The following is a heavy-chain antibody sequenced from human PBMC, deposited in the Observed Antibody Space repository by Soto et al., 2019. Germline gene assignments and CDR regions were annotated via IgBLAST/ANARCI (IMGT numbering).Heavy chain of an antibody. CDR3: ARDHSSGWYDWFDP. CDR2: ISAYNGNT. CDR1: GYTFTSYG. Sequence: ASVKLSCKASGYTFTSYGISWVRQAPGQGLEWMGWISAYNGNTNYAQKLQGRVTMTTDTSTSTAYMELRSLRSDDTAVYYCARDHSSGWYDWFDPWGQGTLLTVSS. J-gene: IGHJ5*02. D-gene: IGHD6-19*01. V-gene: IGHV1-18*01.